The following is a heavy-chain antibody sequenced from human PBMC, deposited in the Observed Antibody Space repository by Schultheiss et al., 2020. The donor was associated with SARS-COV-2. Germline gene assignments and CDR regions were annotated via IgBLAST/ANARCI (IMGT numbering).Heavy chain of an antibody. V-gene: IGHV4-39*01. CDR2: IYYSGST. CDR3: ARHLAGYSGYEPTGRTTPFDI. J-gene: IGHJ3*02. D-gene: IGHD5-12*01. CDR1: GGSISSSSYY. Sequence: SETLSLTCTVSGGSISSSSYYWGWIRQPPGKGLEWIGSIYYSGSTYYNPSLKSRVTISVDTSKNQFSLKLSSVTAADTAVYYCARHLAGYSGYEPTGRTTPFDIWGQGTMVTVSS.